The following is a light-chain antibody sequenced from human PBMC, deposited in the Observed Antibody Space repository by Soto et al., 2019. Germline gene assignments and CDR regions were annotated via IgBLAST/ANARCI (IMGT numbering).Light chain of an antibody. V-gene: IGLV2-14*01. Sequence: QSALTQPASVSGSPGQSITISFTGTSSDNGIFNYVSWYQQHPGKAPKLIIYEVTNRPSGVSDRFSGSKSGSTASLNISGLQADDEADYDCSSYTSSSALGVFGGGTKLAVL. CDR1: SSDNGIFNY. J-gene: IGLJ3*02. CDR2: EVT. CDR3: SSYTSSSALGV.